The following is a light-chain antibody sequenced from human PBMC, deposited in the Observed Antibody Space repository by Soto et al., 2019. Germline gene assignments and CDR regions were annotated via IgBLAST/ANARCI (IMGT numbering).Light chain of an antibody. V-gene: IGKV1-5*01. CDR3: QQYSSFPRT. Sequence: DIQSSGCASALWASVGARVSVTCRASQTIGSWLAWYQQKPGKAPELLIYDASTLEGGVPSRFSGSGSGTEFSLTITSLQPDDFATFYCQQYSSFPRTFGQGTKVDIK. J-gene: IGKJ1*01. CDR1: QTIGSW. CDR2: DAS.